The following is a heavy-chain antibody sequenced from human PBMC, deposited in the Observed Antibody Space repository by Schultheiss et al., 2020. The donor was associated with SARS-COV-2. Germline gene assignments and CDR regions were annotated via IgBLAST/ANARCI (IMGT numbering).Heavy chain of an antibody. CDR3: ARTTVTVAVDY. CDR1: GFTFSSYSM. CDR2: IYHSGST. V-gene: IGHV4/OR15-8*01. Sequence: ESLKISCAASGFTFSSYSMNWVRQPPGKGLEWIGEIYHSGSTNYNPSLKSRVTISVDKSKNQFSLKLSSVTAADTAVYYCARTTVTVAVDYWGQGTLVTVSS. J-gene: IGHJ4*02. D-gene: IGHD4-17*01.